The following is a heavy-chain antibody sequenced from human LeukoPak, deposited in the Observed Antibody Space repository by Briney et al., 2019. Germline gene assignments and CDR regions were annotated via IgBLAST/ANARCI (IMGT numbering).Heavy chain of an antibody. CDR2: IYYSGST. CDR3: AREDLSGTFDY. Sequence: SETLSLTCTVSGGSISSGGYYWSWIRQHPGKGLEWIGYIYYSGSTYYNPSLKSRVTISVDTSRNQFSLKLSSVTAADTAVYYCAREDLSGTFDYWGQGTLVTVSS. J-gene: IGHJ4*02. D-gene: IGHD6-13*01. V-gene: IGHV4-31*03. CDR1: GGSISSGGYY.